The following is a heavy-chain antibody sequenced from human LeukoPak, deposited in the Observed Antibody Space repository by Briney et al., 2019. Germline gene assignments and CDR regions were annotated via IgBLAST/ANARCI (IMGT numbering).Heavy chain of an antibody. CDR3: ARGEHHDAFDI. J-gene: IGHJ3*02. Sequence: GGSLRLSCAASGFSFSDYGMHWVRQAPGKGLEWVSYISSSSSTIYYADSVKGRFTISRDNAKNSLYLQMNSLRAEDTAVYYCARGEHHDAFDIWGQGTMVTVSS. CDR2: ISSSSSTI. D-gene: IGHD1/OR15-1a*01. CDR1: GFSFSDYG. V-gene: IGHV3-48*01.